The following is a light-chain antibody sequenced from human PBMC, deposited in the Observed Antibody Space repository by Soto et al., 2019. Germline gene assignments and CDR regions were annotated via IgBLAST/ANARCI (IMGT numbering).Light chain of an antibody. V-gene: IGKV1-5*01. CDR1: QSISSW. J-gene: IGKJ1*01. CDR3: QQYNSYSRT. CDR2: DAS. Sequence: DIQMTQSPSTLSASLGDRVSITCPASQSISSWLAWYQQKPGKAPKLLIYDASSLESGVPSRFSGSGSGTEFTLTISSLQPDDFATYYCQQYNSYSRTFGQGTKVDI.